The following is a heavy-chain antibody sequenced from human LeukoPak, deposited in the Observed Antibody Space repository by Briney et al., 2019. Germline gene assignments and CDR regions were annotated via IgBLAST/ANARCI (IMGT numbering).Heavy chain of an antibody. CDR2: IIPILGIA. CDR1: GGTFSSYT. CDR3: AREVTNCSSTSCPVYNWFDP. J-gene: IGHJ5*02. V-gene: IGHV1-69*04. Sequence: SVKVSCKASGGTFSSYTISWVRQAPGQGLEWMGRIIPILGIANYAQKFQGSVTITADKSTSTAYMELSSLRSEDTAVYYCAREVTNCSSTSCPVYNWFDPWGQGTLVTVSS. D-gene: IGHD2-2*01.